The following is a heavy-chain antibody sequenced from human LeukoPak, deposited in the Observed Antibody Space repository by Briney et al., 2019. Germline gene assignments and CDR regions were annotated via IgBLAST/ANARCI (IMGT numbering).Heavy chain of an antibody. CDR1: GFTFSSYG. CDR3: AKSYRAGSYYSDFDY. J-gene: IGHJ4*01. V-gene: IGHV3-23*01. CDR2: ISGSGDNT. Sequence: PGGSLRLSCAASGFTFSSYGMRWVPQAPGKGLEWVSGISGSGDNTYYADSVKGRFTISRDNYKNMLYLQMHSLRAEDTAVYYCAKSYRAGSYYSDFDYWGHGTLVTASP. D-gene: IGHD3-10*01.